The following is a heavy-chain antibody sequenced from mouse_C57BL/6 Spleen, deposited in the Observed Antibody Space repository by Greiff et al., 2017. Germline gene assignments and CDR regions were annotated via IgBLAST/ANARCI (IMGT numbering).Heavy chain of an antibody. J-gene: IGHJ1*03. D-gene: IGHD2-3*01. CDR2: IDPANGNT. CDR3: ARDGYPSYWYFDV. Sequence: EVKLVESVAELVRPGASVKLSCTASGFNIKNTYMHWVKQRPEQGLEWIGRIDPANGNTKYAPKLQGKATITADTSSNTAYLQLSSLTSEDTAIYYGARDGYPSYWYFDVWGTGTTVTVSS. CDR1: GFNIKNTY. V-gene: IGHV14-3*01.